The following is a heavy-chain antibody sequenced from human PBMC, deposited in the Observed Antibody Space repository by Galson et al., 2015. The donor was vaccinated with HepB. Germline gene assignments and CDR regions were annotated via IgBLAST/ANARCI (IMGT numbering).Heavy chain of an antibody. CDR3: ARGDDTGAFDI. Sequence: CAISGDSXSSKGAXXNXIRQSPSRGLEWLXXTFYRSXXXNDXXXXXXXRXXXNPDTSKNQFSLQLXPVNTEDXAVYYCARGDDTGAFDIWGQGTMVTVSS. CDR2: TFYRSXXXN. V-gene: IGHV6-1*01. CDR1: GDSXSSKGAX. J-gene: IGHJ3*02. D-gene: IGHD3-10*01.